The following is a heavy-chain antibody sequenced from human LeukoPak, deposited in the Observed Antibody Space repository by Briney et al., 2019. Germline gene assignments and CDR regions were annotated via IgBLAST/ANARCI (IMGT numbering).Heavy chain of an antibody. CDR2: IYSGGST. J-gene: IGHJ4*02. CDR3: ARAGSGLLPFDY. CDR1: GLTVSSIY. Sequence: GGSLRLSCAPSGLTVSSIYTSWVRHAPGKAGVGVSVIYSGGSTYYADSVKGRFSISRDNSKNTLYLQMNSLSAEDTDVYYCARAGSGLLPFDYWGRGTVVTVTA. D-gene: IGHD3-10*01. V-gene: IGHV3-53*01.